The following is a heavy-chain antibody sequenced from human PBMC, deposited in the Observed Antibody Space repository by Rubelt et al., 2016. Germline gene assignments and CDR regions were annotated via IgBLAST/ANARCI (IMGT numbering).Heavy chain of an antibody. V-gene: IGHV4-34*01. CDR3: SRSTIGVVPAARYYYYGMDV. CDR2: INHSGST. CDR1: GGSFSGYY. J-gene: IGHJ6*02. D-gene: IGHD2-2*01. Sequence: QVQLQESGPGLVKPSETLSLTCAVYGGSFSGYYWSWIRQPPGKGLEWIGEINHSGSTNYNPSLKSRVTISVDTSKNQFSLKLSSVTAADTAVYYWSRSTIGVVPAARYYYYGMDVWGQGTTVTVSS.